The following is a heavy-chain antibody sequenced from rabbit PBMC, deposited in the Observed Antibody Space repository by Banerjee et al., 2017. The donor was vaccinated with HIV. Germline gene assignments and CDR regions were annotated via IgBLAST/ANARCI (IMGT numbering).Heavy chain of an antibody. V-gene: IGHV1S45*01. J-gene: IGHJ4*01. CDR1: GFSFSSDA. Sequence: QQQLEESGGGLVQPEGSLTLTCTASGFSFSSDAMCWVRQAPGKGLEWIGCIVAGSGSTYYASWAKGRFTISKTSSTTVTLQMTSLTAADTATYFCARDPTYAGYAGYGYANLWGQGTLVTVS. D-gene: IGHD6-1*01. CDR3: ARDPTYAGYAGYGYANL. CDR2: IVAGSGST.